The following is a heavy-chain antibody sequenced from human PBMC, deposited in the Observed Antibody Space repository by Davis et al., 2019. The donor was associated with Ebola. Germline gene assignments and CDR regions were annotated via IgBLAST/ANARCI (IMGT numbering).Heavy chain of an antibody. D-gene: IGHD5-18*01. J-gene: IGHJ4*02. CDR2: INHSGST. Sequence: MPSETLSLTCAVYGGSFSGYYWSWIRQPPGKGLEWIGEINHSGSTNYNPSLKSRVTIPVDTSKNQFSLKLSSVTAADTAVYYCASGQLWLQGLDYWGQGTLVTVSS. CDR1: GGSFSGYY. V-gene: IGHV4-34*01. CDR3: ASGQLWLQGLDY.